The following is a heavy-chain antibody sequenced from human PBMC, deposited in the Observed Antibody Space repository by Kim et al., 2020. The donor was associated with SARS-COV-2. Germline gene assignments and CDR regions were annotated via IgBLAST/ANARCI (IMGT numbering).Heavy chain of an antibody. CDR3: ARETGITIFGVVSYFDY. CDR2: IWYDGSNK. D-gene: IGHD3-3*01. V-gene: IGHV3-33*01. CDR1: GFTFSSYG. J-gene: IGHJ4*02. Sequence: GGSLRLSCAASGFTFSSYGMHWVRQAPGKGLEWVAVIWYDGSNKYYADSVKGRFTISRDNSKNTLYLQMNSLRAEDTAVYYCARETGITIFGVVSYFDYWGQGTLVTVSS.